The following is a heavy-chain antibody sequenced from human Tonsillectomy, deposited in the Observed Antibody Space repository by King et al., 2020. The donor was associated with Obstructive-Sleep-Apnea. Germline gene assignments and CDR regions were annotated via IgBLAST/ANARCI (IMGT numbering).Heavy chain of an antibody. J-gene: IGHJ5*02. D-gene: IGHD6-19*01. CDR2: ISPYSGGA. CDR3: ARDRSGWYKGWFDP. V-gene: IGHV1-2*02. Sequence: VQLVESGAEVEKPGASVKVSCKASGYTFTDYYIHWVRQAPGQGLEWMGWISPYSGGANYAQRFQDRVTMTRDTSISTTYMELTRLRSDDTAVYYCARDRSGWYKGWFDPWGQGNLVIVSS. CDR1: GYTFTDYY.